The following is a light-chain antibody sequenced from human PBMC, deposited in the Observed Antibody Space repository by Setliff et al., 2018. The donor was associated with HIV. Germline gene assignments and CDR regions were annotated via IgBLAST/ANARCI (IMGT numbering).Light chain of an antibody. V-gene: IGLV2-11*01. Sequence: QSVLTQPRSVSGSPGQSVTISCTGSSSDVGAYNYVSWYQQHPGEAPKLMIYDVTKRPSGVPDRFPGSKSGDTASLTISGLQSEDEADYFCCSYAGSSTYIFGTGTKVTVL. J-gene: IGLJ1*01. CDR1: SSDVGAYNY. CDR3: CSYAGSSTYI. CDR2: DVT.